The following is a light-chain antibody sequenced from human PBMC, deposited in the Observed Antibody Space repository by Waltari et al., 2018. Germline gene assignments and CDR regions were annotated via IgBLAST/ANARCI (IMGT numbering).Light chain of an antibody. CDR3: SAHTITLHVV. Sequence: QSALTQPASVSGSPGQSITISCAGSGTVIGYSDYVSSYQQYPDHAPKLPISDVSQRPSGISPRVSCSKSGNTAFLTISGLQADDEADYYCSAHTITLHVVFGGGTKVTVL. CDR2: DVS. V-gene: IGLV2-14*03. CDR1: GTVIGYSDY. J-gene: IGLJ2*01.